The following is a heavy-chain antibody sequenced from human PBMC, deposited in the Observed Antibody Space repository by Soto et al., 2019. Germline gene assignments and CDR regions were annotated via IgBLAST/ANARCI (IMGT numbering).Heavy chain of an antibody. CDR2: IYHSGST. CDR3: AKDGPRITADPGADFDH. J-gene: IGHJ4*02. CDR1: GGSISSSNW. D-gene: IGHD3-10*01. Sequence: SETLSLTCAVSGGSISSSNWWSWVRQPPGKGLEWIGEIYHSGSTNYNPSLKSRVTISVDKSKNQFSLKLSSVTAADTAVYYCAKDGPRITADPGADFDHWGQGILVTVSS. V-gene: IGHV4-4*02.